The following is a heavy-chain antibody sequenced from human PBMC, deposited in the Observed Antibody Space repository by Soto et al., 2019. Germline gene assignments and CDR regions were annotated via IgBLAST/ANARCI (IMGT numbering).Heavy chain of an antibody. D-gene: IGHD3-10*01. Sequence: ASVKVSCKASGYTFTSYGISWVRQAPGQGLEWMGWISAYNGNTNYAQKLQGRVTMTTDTSTSTAYMELRSLRSDDTAVYYCARDRTSLLWFGELSYYYYYGMDVWGQGATVTVSS. CDR1: GYTFTSYG. V-gene: IGHV1-18*01. CDR2: ISAYNGNT. J-gene: IGHJ6*02. CDR3: ARDRTSLLWFGELSYYYYYGMDV.